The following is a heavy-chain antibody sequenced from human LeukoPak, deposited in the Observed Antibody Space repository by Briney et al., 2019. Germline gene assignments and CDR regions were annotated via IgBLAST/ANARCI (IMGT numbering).Heavy chain of an antibody. CDR3: AKSSGYGDYGYYYYYMDV. J-gene: IGHJ6*03. CDR2: ISGSGGST. D-gene: IGHD4-17*01. CDR1: GFTFSSYG. Sequence: GGSLRLSCAASGFTFSSYGMNWVRQAPGKGLEWVSTISGSGGSTHYADSVKGRFTIYRDNSKNTLYLQMNSLRGEDTAVYYCAKSSGYGDYGYYYYYMDVWGKGTTVTISS. V-gene: IGHV3-23*01.